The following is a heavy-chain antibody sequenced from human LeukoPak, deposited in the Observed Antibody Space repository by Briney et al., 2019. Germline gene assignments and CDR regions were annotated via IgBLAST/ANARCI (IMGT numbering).Heavy chain of an antibody. CDR1: GGSFSGYY. CDR3: ARGYLGYCSSTSCSGFDP. CDR2: INHSGST. J-gene: IGHJ5*02. Sequence: SETPSLTCAVYGGSFSGYYWSRIRQPPGKGLEWIGEINHSGSTNYNPSLKSRVTISVDTSKNQFSLKLSSVTAADTAVYYCARGYLGYCSSTSCSGFDPWGQGTLVTVSS. V-gene: IGHV4-34*01. D-gene: IGHD2-2*01.